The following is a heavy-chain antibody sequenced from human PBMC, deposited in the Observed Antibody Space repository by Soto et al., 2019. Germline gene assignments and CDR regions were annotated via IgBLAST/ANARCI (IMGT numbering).Heavy chain of an antibody. D-gene: IGHD1-26*01. J-gene: IGHJ4*02. CDR2: TTSDGARI. V-gene: IGHV3-30*03. CDR1: GFAFSTYG. Sequence: QVQLVESGGGVVKPGRSLRLSCAASGFAFSTYGMHWVRQAPGKGLEWVAVTTSDGARINYADSVKGRFTISRDNSRTTLYLQMTSLRIDDTAVYYCARKNPGREWELPDYWGQGTLVTVSS. CDR3: ARKNPGREWELPDY.